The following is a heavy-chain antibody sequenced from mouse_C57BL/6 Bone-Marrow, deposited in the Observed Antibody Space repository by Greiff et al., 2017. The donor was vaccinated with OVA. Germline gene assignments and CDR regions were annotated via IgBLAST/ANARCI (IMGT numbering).Heavy chain of an antibody. CDR2: INTYNGGP. CDR3: AQPYYGSSKDYFDY. V-gene: IGHV1-19*01. J-gene: IGHJ2*01. CDR1: GYTFTDYY. Sequence: EVQLQQSGPVLVKPGASVKMSCKASGYTFTDYYMNWVKQSHGKSLEWIGVINTYNGGPSYNQKIKGKATLTVDKSSSTAYMERNSLTSEDSSVYYCAQPYYGSSKDYFDYWGQGTTLTVSS. D-gene: IGHD1-1*01.